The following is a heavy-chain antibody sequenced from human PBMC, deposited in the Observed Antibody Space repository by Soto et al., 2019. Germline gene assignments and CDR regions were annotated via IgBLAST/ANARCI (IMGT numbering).Heavy chain of an antibody. CDR3: ARGSSGYYYVYYYYYGMDV. V-gene: IGHV1-69*06. J-gene: IGHJ6*02. CDR1: GGTFSSYA. CDR2: IIPIFGTA. D-gene: IGHD3-22*01. Sequence: WASVKVSCKASGGTFSSYAISWVRQAPGQGLEWMGGIIPIFGTANYAQKFQGRVTITADKSTSTAYMELSSLRSEDTAVYYCARGSSGYYYVYYYYYGMDVWGQGTTVTVSS.